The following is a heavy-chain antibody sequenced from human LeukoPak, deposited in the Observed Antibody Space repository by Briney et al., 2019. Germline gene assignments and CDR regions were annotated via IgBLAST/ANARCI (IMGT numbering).Heavy chain of an antibody. V-gene: IGHV4-34*01. CDR3: ARDSGYGSGSYIPVGDY. D-gene: IGHD3-10*01. Sequence: PSETLSLTCAVYGGSFSGYYWSWTRQPPGKGLEWAGEINHSGSTNYNPSLKSRVIISVDTSKNQFSMKLSSVTAADTAVYYCARDSGYGSGSYIPVGDYWGQGTLVTVSS. CDR1: GGSFSGYY. J-gene: IGHJ4*02. CDR2: INHSGST.